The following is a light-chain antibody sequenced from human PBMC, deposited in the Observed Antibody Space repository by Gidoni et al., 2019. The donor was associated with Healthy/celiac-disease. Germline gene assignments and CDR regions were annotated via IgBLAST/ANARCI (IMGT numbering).Light chain of an antibody. Sequence: DIQMTQAPSTLSASVGERVTITCRASQSISSWLAWYQQKPGKAPKLLIYKASSLESGVPSRFSGSGSGTEFTLTISSLQPDDFATYYCQQYNSYPLVTFXPXTKVDIK. V-gene: IGKV1-5*03. CDR3: QQYNSYPLVT. J-gene: IGKJ3*01. CDR2: KAS. CDR1: QSISSW.